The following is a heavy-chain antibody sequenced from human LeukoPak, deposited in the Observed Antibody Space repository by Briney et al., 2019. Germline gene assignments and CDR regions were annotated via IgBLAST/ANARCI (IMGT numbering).Heavy chain of an antibody. CDR3: ARANLQWFYVESHYFDY. CDR1: GYSISSGYY. D-gene: IGHD3-3*01. Sequence: SETLSLTCTVSGYSISSGYYWGWIRQPPGKGLEWIGSIYHSGSTYYNPSLKSRVTISVDTSKNQFSLKLSSVTAADTAVYYCARANLQWFYVESHYFDYWGQGTLVTVSS. J-gene: IGHJ4*02. V-gene: IGHV4-38-2*02. CDR2: IYHSGST.